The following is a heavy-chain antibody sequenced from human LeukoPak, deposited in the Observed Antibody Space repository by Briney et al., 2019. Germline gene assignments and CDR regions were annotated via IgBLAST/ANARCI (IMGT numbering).Heavy chain of an antibody. D-gene: IGHD3-10*01. V-gene: IGHV3-23*01. Sequence: PGGPLRLSCAASGFTFSSYALSWVRQAPGKGLEWVSGITDSGTGTYYADSVKGRFTISRDNSKNTLYLQMNSLRAEDTAVYYCARDRYYGSGSYWFDYWGQGTLVTVSS. CDR3: ARDRYYGSGSYWFDY. CDR2: ITDSGTGT. J-gene: IGHJ4*02. CDR1: GFTFSSYA.